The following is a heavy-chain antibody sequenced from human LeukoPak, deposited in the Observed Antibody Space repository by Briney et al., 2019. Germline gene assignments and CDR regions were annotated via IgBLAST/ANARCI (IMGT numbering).Heavy chain of an antibody. V-gene: IGHV4-59*01. D-gene: IGHD3-22*01. Sequence: SETLSLTCSVSGGSISPYYWSWLRQPPGKGLEWIGYVSYIGRTNYNPSLKSRASISVDTSKNQFSLKLSSVTAADTAVYYCARGRDYYDSSGYFDYWGQGTLVTVSS. J-gene: IGHJ4*02. CDR3: ARGRDYYDSSGYFDY. CDR1: GGSISPYY. CDR2: VSYIGRT.